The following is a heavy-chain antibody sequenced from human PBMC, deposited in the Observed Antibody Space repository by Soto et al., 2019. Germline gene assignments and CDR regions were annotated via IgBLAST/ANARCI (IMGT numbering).Heavy chain of an antibody. CDR3: ARQGFGPLHGLVDV. CDR2: VHHSWGL. J-gene: IGHJ6*02. D-gene: IGHD3-10*01. V-gene: IGHV4-59*08. CDR1: GGSISSYY. Sequence: QVQLQESGPGLVKPSETLSLSCTVSGGSISSYYWSWFRQSPGKRMEWIGYVHHSWGLSYNPSLQSRVAISLNTSKSQFSLKVTSVTATDTAVYYCARQGFGPLHGLVDVWGQGTTVTVSS.